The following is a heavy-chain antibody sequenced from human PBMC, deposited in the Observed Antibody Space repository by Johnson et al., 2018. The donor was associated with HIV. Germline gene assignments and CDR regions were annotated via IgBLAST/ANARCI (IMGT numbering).Heavy chain of an antibody. D-gene: IGHD3-22*01. Sequence: VQLVESGGGLVQPGGSLRLSCVASGFTFSSFAMSWIRQAPGKGLEWVSYISESGTTIYYADSVKCRFTISRDNAKNSLYLQMNSLRAEDTAVYFCARVTKYYFDSSVDAFDIWGQGTVVTVSS. CDR2: ISESGTTI. CDR3: ARVTKYYFDSSVDAFDI. V-gene: IGHV3-48*04. J-gene: IGHJ3*02. CDR1: GFTFSSFA.